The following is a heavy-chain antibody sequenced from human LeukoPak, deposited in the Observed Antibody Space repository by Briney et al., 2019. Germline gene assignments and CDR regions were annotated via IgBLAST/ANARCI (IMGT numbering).Heavy chain of an antibody. J-gene: IGHJ4*02. CDR2: IIPIFGTA. V-gene: IGHV1-69*13. CDR3: ATDTETQLALDH. CDR1: GGTFSSYA. Sequence: SVTVSCKASGGTFSSYAISWVRQAPGQGLEWMGGIIPIFGTANYAQKFQGRVTITADESTSTAYMELSSLRSEDTAVYYCATDTETQLALDHWGQGTLVTVSS. D-gene: IGHD4-17*01.